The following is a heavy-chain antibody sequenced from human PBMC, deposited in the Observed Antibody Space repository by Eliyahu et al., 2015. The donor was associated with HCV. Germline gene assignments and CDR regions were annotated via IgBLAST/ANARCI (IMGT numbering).Heavy chain of an antibody. CDR3: AGLRSRFLVLDDMDV. D-gene: IGHD3-3*01. CDR1: GASISSRSYY. J-gene: IGHJ6*02. Sequence: QLLVQDSGPRLLKPSETLSLTCNVSGASISSRSYYWAWIRQSPGPGLQWLVSTYYTGXTYYTPSLKSRVTISVDTSKSQFSLXLRSVTVADTAVYYCAGLRSRFLVLDDMDVWGQGTTVSVS. V-gene: IGHV4-39*01. CDR2: TYYTGXT.